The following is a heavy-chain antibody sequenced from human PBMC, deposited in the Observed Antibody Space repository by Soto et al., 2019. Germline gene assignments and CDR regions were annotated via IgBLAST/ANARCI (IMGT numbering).Heavy chain of an antibody. V-gene: IGHV3-23*01. CDR1: GFTFSSYA. Sequence: EVQLLESGGGLVQPGGSLRLSCAASGFTFSSYAMSWVRQAPGKGLEWVSAISGSGDSTYYADSVKGRFTISRDNSKNTLYLQMNSLRDEDTAVYYCAKEITPYRTSWRGDYWGQGTLVTVSS. CDR2: ISGSGDST. D-gene: IGHD6-13*01. CDR3: AKEITPYRTSWRGDY. J-gene: IGHJ4*02.